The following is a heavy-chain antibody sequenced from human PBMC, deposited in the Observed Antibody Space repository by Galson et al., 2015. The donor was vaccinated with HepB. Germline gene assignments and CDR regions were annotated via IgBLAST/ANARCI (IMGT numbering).Heavy chain of an antibody. V-gene: IGHV1-69*13. Sequence: SVKVSCKASGDTFSSYAISWVRQAPGQGLEWMGGIIPIFGTANYAQTFQGRVTITADESTSTAYMELSSLRSEDTAVYYCARDRGYCSGGSCFHYYYGMDVWGQGTTVTVSS. D-gene: IGHD2-15*01. CDR1: GDTFSSYA. CDR2: IIPIFGTA. CDR3: ARDRGYCSGGSCFHYYYGMDV. J-gene: IGHJ6*02.